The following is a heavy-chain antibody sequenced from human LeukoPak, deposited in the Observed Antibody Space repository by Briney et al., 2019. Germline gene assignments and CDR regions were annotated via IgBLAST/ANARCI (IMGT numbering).Heavy chain of an antibody. CDR1: GGSISSGGYY. V-gene: IGHV4-31*03. CDR2: IYYSGST. D-gene: IGHD6-13*01. CDR3: ARGLSSSWYFDY. Sequence: PAETLSLTCTVSGGSISSGGYYWSWIRQHPGKGLEWFGYIYYSGSTYYNPSPKIRVTISVDTSKNQFSLKLSSVTAADTAVYYCARGLSSSWYFDYWGQGTLVTVSP. J-gene: IGHJ4*02.